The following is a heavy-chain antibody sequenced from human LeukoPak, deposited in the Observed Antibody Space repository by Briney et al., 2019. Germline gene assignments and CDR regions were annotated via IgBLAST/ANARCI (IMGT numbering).Heavy chain of an antibody. Sequence: GGSLRLSCAASGFTFSNLWMNWFRQAPGKGLEWVANIKQDGSEKYYVDSVKGRFTISRDNAKNSLYLQMNSLRAEDTAVYYCAGGSGWLTEYWGQGTLVTVSS. CDR2: IKQDGSEK. CDR1: GFTFSNLW. J-gene: IGHJ4*02. V-gene: IGHV3-7*01. D-gene: IGHD6-19*01. CDR3: AGGSGWLTEY.